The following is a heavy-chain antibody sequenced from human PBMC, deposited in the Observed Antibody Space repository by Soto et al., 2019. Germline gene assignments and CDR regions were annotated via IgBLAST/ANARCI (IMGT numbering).Heavy chain of an antibody. J-gene: IGHJ5*01. D-gene: IGHD2-8*01. Sequence: QVQLQQSGPGLVKPSQTLSLTCDISGDSVSTNHATWNWIRQSPSRGLEWLGRTYYRSKWYNDYAVSVRSPITISPDTSNNLVSLHLNSVTPADTAVYYCVRLIGNSWLDSWGQGPLVTVSS. CDR1: GDSVSTNHAT. CDR3: VRLIGNSWLDS. V-gene: IGHV6-1*01. CDR2: TYYRSKWYN.